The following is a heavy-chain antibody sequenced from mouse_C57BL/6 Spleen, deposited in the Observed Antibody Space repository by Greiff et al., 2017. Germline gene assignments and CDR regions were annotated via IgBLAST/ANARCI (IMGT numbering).Heavy chain of an antibody. J-gene: IGHJ1*03. CDR3: ARDTTVVGRYFDV. Sequence: VQLQQPGAELVRPGTSVKLSCKASGYTFTSYWMHWVKQRPGQGLEWIGVIDPSDSYTNYNQKFKGKATLTVDTSSSTAYMQLSSLTSEDSAVYYCARDTTVVGRYFDVWGTGTTVTVSS. V-gene: IGHV1-59*01. CDR1: GYTFTSYW. CDR2: IDPSDSYT. D-gene: IGHD1-1*01.